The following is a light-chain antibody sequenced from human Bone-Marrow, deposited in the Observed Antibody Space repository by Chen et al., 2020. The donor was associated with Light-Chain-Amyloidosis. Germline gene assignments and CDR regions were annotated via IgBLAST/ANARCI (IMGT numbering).Light chain of an antibody. Sequence: SYELTQPPSVSVSPGQTARIPCYGDDLPTKYAYWYQQKPGQAPVLVIHRDTERPSGISERFSVSSSGTTATLTISGVQAEAEADYHCQSADSSGTYEVIFGGGTKLTVL. CDR2: RDT. CDR1: DLPTKY. CDR3: QSADSSGTYEVI. V-gene: IGLV3-25*03. J-gene: IGLJ2*01.